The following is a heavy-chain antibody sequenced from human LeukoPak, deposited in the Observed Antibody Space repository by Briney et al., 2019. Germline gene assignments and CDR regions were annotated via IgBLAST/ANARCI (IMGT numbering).Heavy chain of an antibody. Sequence: SETLSLTCTVSGGSISGYYWSWIRQPPGKGLEWIGYIYYSGGTNYNPSLKSRVTISVDTSKNQFFLKLSSVTAADTAMFYCARYSDNWFDPWGQGTLVTVSS. V-gene: IGHV4-59*01. D-gene: IGHD6-13*01. CDR3: ARYSDNWFDP. CDR2: IYYSGGT. CDR1: GGSISGYY. J-gene: IGHJ5*02.